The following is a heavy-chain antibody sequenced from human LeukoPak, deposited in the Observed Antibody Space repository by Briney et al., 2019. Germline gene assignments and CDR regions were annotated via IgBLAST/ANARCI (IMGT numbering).Heavy chain of an antibody. CDR3: AKTGSGSYYPY. V-gene: IGHV3-23*01. CDR1: GFTFSSNA. Sequence: GGSLRLSCAASGFTFSSNAMSWVRKAPGKGLEWVSAISGSGGSTYYADSVKGRFTISRDNSKNTLYLQMNSLRAEDTAVYYCAKTGSGSYYPYWGQGTLVTVSS. CDR2: ISGSGGST. J-gene: IGHJ4*02. D-gene: IGHD3-10*01.